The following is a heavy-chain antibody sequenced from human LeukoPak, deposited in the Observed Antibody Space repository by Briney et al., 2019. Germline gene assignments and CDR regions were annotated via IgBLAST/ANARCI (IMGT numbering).Heavy chain of an antibody. D-gene: IGHD3-10*01. CDR1: GFTFSSYA. J-gene: IGHJ6*04. CDR2: ISGSGGST. V-gene: IGHV3-23*01. Sequence: PGGSLRLSCAASGFTFSSYAMSWVRQAPGKGLERVSAISGSGGSTYYADSVKGRFTISRDNSKNTLYLQMNSLRAEDTAVYYCAKDGSGSYYYYGMDVWGKGTTVTVSS. CDR3: AKDGSGSYYYYGMDV.